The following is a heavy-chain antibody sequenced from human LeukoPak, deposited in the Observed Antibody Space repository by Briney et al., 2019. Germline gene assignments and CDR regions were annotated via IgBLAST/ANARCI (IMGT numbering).Heavy chain of an antibody. CDR1: GFTFDDYA. J-gene: IGHJ3*02. CDR3: ARDYHAVVGANDAFDI. Sequence: PGGSLRLSCAASGFTFDDYAMSWVRQAPGKGLEWVSGINWNGGSTGYADSVKGRFTISRDNAKKSLYLQMNSLRAEDTAVYYCARDYHAVVGANDAFDIWGQGTMVTVSS. V-gene: IGHV3-20*04. D-gene: IGHD1-26*01. CDR2: INWNGGST.